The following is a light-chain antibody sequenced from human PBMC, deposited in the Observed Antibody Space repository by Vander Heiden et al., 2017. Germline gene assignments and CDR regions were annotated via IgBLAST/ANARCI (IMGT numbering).Light chain of an antibody. Sequence: DIHMTQSPSSLSASVGDRVTITCRASQSISSYLNWYQQKPGKAPKLLIYAASSLQSGVPSRFSGSGSGTDFTLTISSLQPEDFATYYCQQSYSTPTVGQGTKLEIK. CDR2: AAS. V-gene: IGKV1-39*01. CDR1: QSISSY. CDR3: QQSYSTPT. J-gene: IGKJ2*01.